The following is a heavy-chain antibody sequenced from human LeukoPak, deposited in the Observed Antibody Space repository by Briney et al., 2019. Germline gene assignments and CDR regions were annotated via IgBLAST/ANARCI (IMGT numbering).Heavy chain of an antibody. Sequence: PSETLSLTCNVSGGSISRSTYFWGWIRQPPGKGLEWIGSVYYSGSTYYNPSLNSRVTISVDTSKNQFSLKLTSVTAADTAVYSCTRSAGGSDLSRTSDHWGQGTLVTVSS. V-gene: IGHV4-39*01. CDR3: TRSAGGSDLSRTSDH. D-gene: IGHD3-16*01. J-gene: IGHJ4*02. CDR1: GGSISRSTYF. CDR2: VYYSGST.